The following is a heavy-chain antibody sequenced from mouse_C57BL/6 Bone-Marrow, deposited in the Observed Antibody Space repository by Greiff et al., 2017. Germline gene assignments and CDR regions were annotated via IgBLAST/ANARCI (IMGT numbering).Heavy chain of an antibody. CDR1: GYTFTSYW. CDR2: IDPSDSYT. D-gene: IGHD1-1*01. V-gene: IGHV1-50*01. J-gene: IGHJ1*03. CDR3: ARWDYYGSSYQVPYWYFDV. Sequence: QVQLQQSGAELVKPGASVKLSCKASGYTFTSYWMQWVKQRPGQGLEWIGEIDPSDSYTNYNQKFKGKATLTVDTSSSTAYMQLSSLTSEDSAVYYCARWDYYGSSYQVPYWYFDVWGTGTTVTVSS.